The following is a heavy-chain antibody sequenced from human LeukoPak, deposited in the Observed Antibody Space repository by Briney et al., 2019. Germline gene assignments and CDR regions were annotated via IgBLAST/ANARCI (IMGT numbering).Heavy chain of an antibody. CDR1: GGSFSGYY. J-gene: IGHJ4*02. V-gene: IGHV4-34*01. CDR2: INHSGST. D-gene: IGHD3-16*02. Sequence: SETLSLTCAVDGGSFSGYYWSWIRQPPGKGLEWIGEINHSGSTNYNPSLKSRVTISVDTSKNQFSLKLSSVTAADTAVYYCARGIYVWGSYRYSYFDYWGQGTLVTVSS. CDR3: ARGIYVWGSYRYSYFDY.